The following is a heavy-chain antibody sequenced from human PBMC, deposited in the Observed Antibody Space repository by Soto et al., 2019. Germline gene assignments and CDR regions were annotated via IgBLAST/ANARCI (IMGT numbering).Heavy chain of an antibody. J-gene: IGHJ4*02. V-gene: IGHV1-8*01. D-gene: IGHD3-3*01. CDR1: GYTFTSYD. CDR2: MNPNSGNT. Sequence: ASVKVSCKASGYTFTSYDINWVRQATGQGLEWMGWMNPNSGNTGYAQKFQGRVTMTRSTSISTAYMELSSLRSEDTAVYYCARGSLGTYYDFWSGKGLDYWGQGTLVTVSS. CDR3: ARGSLGTYYDFWSGKGLDY.